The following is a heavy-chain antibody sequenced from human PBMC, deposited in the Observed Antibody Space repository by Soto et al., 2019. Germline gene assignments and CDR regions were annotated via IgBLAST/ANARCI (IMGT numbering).Heavy chain of an antibody. CDR3: ARGTSRYYDFWTFEY. CDR1: GYTFTSYG. J-gene: IGHJ4*02. D-gene: IGHD3-3*01. V-gene: IGHV1-18*01. Sequence: ASVQVSCKASGYTFTSYGISWVRQAPGQGLEWMGWISAYNGNTNYAQKLQGRVTMTTDTSTSTAYMELRSLRSDDTAVYYCARGTSRYYDFWTFEYWGQGTLRSVA. CDR2: ISAYNGNT.